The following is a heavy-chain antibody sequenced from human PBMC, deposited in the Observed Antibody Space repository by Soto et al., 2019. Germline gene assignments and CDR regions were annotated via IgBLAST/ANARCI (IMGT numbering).Heavy chain of an antibody. D-gene: IGHD3-10*01. CDR1: GFTVSSNY. CDR2: IYSGGST. Sequence: GGSLRLSCAASGFTVSSNYMSWVRQAPGKGLEWVSVIYSGGSTYYADSVKGRFTISRDNSKNTLYLQVNSLRAEDTAVYYCARTKWFGELFRTYYFDYWGQGTLVTVSS. CDR3: ARTKWFGELFRTYYFDY. V-gene: IGHV3-66*01. J-gene: IGHJ4*02.